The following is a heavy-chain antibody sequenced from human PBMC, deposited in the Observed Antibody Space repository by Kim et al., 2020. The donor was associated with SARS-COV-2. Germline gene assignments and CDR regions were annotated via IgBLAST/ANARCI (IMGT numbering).Heavy chain of an antibody. CDR1: GYSISSGYY. D-gene: IGHD1-7*01. CDR2: IYHSGST. V-gene: IGHV4-38-2*02. J-gene: IGHJ5*02. Sequence: SETLSLTCTVSGYSISSGYYWGWIRQPPGKGLEWIGSIYHSGSTYYNPSLKSRVTISVDTSKNQFSLKLSSVTAADTAVYYCARKPGEEGTTFWFDPWGQGTLVTVSS. CDR3: ARKPGEEGTTFWFDP.